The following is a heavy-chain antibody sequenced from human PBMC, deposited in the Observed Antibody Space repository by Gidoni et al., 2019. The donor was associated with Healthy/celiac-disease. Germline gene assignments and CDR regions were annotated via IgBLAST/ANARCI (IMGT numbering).Heavy chain of an antibody. CDR3: ARLSERAVAGFDY. V-gene: IGHV4-39*01. Sequence: VSGGSISSSSYYWGWIRQPPGKGLEWIGSIYYSGSTYYNPSLKSRVTISVDTSKNQFSLKLSSVTAADTAVYYSARLSERAVAGFDYWGQGTLVTVSS. J-gene: IGHJ4*02. CDR1: GGSISSSSYY. D-gene: IGHD6-19*01. CDR2: IYYSGST.